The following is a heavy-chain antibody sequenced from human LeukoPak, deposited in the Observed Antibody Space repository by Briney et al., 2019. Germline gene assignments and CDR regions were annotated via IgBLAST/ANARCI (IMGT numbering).Heavy chain of an antibody. CDR1: GGSFSGYY. D-gene: IGHD3-22*01. CDR3: ARLPGLYDSSGYYYSVSDY. V-gene: IGHV4-34*01. J-gene: IGHJ4*02. Sequence: SETLSLTCAVYGGSFSGYYWSWIRQPPGKGLEWIGEINHSGSTNYNQSLKSRVTISVDTSKNQFSLKLSSVTAADTAVYYCARLPGLYDSSGYYYSVSDYWGQGTLVTVSS. CDR2: INHSGST.